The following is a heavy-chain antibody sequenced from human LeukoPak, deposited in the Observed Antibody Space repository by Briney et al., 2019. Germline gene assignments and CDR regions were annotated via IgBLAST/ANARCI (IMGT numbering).Heavy chain of an antibody. J-gene: IGHJ4*02. V-gene: IGHV3-74*01. CDR1: GFTFSSYG. Sequence: GGSLRLSCAVSGFTFSSYGMHWVRQAPRQGLGWGSRIKTDGSSTGYADSVKGRFTISRDNAKNTLYLQMDSLRAEDTAVYYCGRESAGAALGDWGQGTLVTVSS. D-gene: IGHD6-6*01. CDR2: IKTDGSST. CDR3: GRESAGAALGD.